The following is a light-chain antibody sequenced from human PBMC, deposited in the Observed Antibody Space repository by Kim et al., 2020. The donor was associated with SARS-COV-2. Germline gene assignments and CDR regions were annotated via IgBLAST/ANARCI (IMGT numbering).Light chain of an antibody. CDR1: QGIIIN. CDR2: AAS. Sequence: ASVGDRVTLSCRASQGIIINLAWFQQEPGRVPKRLIYAASSLQSGVPSRFSGSGSGTEFTLTISSLQPEDFATYYCLQHNSYPLTFGGGTKVEI. CDR3: LQHNSYPLT. V-gene: IGKV1-17*03. J-gene: IGKJ4*01.